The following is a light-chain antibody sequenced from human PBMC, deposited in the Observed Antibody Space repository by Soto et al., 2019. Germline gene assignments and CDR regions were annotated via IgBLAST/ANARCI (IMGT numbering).Light chain of an antibody. V-gene: IGLV2-11*01. Sequence: QSVLTQPRSVSGSPGQSVTISWTGTRSDVGGYNFVSWYQQHPGKAPKLMIYDVSKRPSGVPDRFSGSKSGNTASLTISGLQAEDEADYYCCSYAGSYTWVFGGGTQLTVL. CDR3: CSYAGSYTWV. CDR2: DVS. J-gene: IGLJ3*02. CDR1: RSDVGGYNF.